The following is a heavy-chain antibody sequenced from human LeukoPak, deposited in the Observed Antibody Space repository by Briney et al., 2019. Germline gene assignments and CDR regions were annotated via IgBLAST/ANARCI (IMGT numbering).Heavy chain of an antibody. Sequence: GGSLRLSCAASGFTFSNYDMHWVRQATGKGLEWVSGIGTAGDIYYPGSVKGRFTISRDNSKNTLFLQMNSLRAEDTAVYYCAKGAARPVYYYMDVWGKGTTVTVSS. CDR2: IGTAGDI. V-gene: IGHV3-13*01. D-gene: IGHD6-6*01. CDR1: GFTFSNYD. CDR3: AKGAARPVYYYMDV. J-gene: IGHJ6*03.